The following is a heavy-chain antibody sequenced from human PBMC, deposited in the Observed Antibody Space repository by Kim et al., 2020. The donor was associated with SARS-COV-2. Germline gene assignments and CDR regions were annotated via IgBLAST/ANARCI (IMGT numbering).Heavy chain of an antibody. CDR2: IYPGDSDT. CDR1: GYSFTSYW. CDR3: ARADIPKDRYSRRRDYYYYGMDV. V-gene: IGHV5-51*01. D-gene: IGHD1-26*01. J-gene: IGHJ6*02. Sequence: GESLKISCKGSGYSFTSYWIGWVRQMPGKGLEWMGIIYPGDSDTRYSPSFQGQVTISADKSISTAYLQWSSLKASDTAMYYCARADIPKDRYSRRRDYYYYGMDVWGQGTTVTVSS.